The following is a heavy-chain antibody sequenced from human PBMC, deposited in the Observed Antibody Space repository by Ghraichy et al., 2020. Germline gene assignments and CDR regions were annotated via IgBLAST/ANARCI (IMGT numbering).Heavy chain of an antibody. J-gene: IGHJ4*02. CDR3: ARVGLMSSSWSLDY. CDR1: GGSFSGYY. CDR2: INHSGST. Sequence: SETLSLTCAVYGGSFSGYYWSWIRQPPGKGLEWIGEINHSGSTNYNPSLKSRVTISVDTSKNQFSLKLSSVTAADTAVYYCARVGLMSSSWSLDYWGQGTLVTVSS. V-gene: IGHV4-34*01. D-gene: IGHD6-13*01.